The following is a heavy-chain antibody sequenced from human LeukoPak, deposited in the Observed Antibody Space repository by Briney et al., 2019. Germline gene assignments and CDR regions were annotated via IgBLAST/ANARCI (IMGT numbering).Heavy chain of an antibody. J-gene: IGHJ6*02. CDR1: GFIFSSYW. CDR2: INSDGSST. D-gene: IGHD5-18*01. Sequence: PGGSLRLSCAVSGFIFSSYWMHWVRQAPGKGLVWVARINSDGSSTNYADSVKGRFTISRDNAKNTLSLQMNSLRAEDTAVYYCAKVERRRGYSYIYYYYYGMDVWGQGTTDTVSS. V-gene: IGHV3-74*01. CDR3: AKVERRRGYSYIYYYYYGMDV.